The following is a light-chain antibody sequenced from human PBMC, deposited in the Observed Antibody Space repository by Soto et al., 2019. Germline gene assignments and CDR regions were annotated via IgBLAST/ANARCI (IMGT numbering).Light chain of an antibody. CDR2: KAS. J-gene: IGKJ1*01. V-gene: IGKV1-5*03. CDR3: QQYNDNWT. Sequence: DIPMTQSPSTLSASVGDRVTITCRASQSISSWLAWYQQKPGTAPKLLIYKASTFQSGVPSRFSGSGSGTEFTITISSLQPDDSATYYCQQYNDNWTFGQGTKVEIK. CDR1: QSISSW.